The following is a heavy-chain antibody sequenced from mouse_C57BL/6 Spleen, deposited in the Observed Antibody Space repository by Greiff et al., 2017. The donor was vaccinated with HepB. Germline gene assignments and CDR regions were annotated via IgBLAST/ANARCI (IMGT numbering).Heavy chain of an antibody. D-gene: IGHD2-1*01. J-gene: IGHJ1*03. CDR3: TSYGNYGYFDV. CDR1: GFNIKDYY. Sequence: VQLKQSGAELVRPGASVKLSCTASGFNIKDYYMHWVKQRPEQGLEWIGWIDPENGDTEYASKFQGKATITADTSSNTAYLQLSSLTSEDTAVYYCTSYGNYGYFDVWGTGTTVTVSS. V-gene: IGHV14-4*01. CDR2: IDPENGDT.